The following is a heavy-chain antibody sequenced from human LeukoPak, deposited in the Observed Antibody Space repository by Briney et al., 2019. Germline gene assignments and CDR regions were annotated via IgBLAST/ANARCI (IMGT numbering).Heavy chain of an antibody. CDR3: GKTTVGYSSGRYPGWPVDY. Sequence: PGGSLRLSCAASGFTFSTSDMHWVRQAPGKGLEWISGIFGSGGSPHYADSVKGRFTISRDNSQEIVYLQLDSLRVEDTALYYCGKTTVGYSSGRYPGWPVDYWGQGALVTVSS. D-gene: IGHD2-15*01. CDR2: IFGSGGSP. J-gene: IGHJ4*02. V-gene: IGHV3-23*01. CDR1: GFTFSTSD.